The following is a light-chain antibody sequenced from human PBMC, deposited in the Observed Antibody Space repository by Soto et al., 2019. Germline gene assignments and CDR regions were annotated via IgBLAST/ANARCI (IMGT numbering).Light chain of an antibody. CDR2: GNS. J-gene: IGLJ2*01. Sequence: QSVLTQPPLVSGAPGQRVTISCTGSSSNIGAGYDVHWYQQLPGTAPKLLIYGNSNRPSGVPDRFSGSKSGTSASLAITGLQAEDEADYYCQSYDSSLSGWDVVFGGGTKLTVL. CDR3: QSYDSSLSGWDVV. V-gene: IGLV1-40*01. CDR1: SSNIGAGYD.